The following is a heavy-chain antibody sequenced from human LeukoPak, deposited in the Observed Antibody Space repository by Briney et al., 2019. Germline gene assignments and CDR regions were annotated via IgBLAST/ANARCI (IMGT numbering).Heavy chain of an antibody. Sequence: SGTLSLTCAVSGGSISSSNWWSWVRQPPGKGLEWIGEIYHSGSTNYNPSLKSRVTISVDKSRNQFSLKLSSVTAADTAVYYCAKGGIITMIVVPMGYWGQGTLVTVSS. V-gene: IGHV4-4*02. CDR2: IYHSGST. CDR3: AKGGIITMIVVPMGY. D-gene: IGHD3-22*01. J-gene: IGHJ4*02. CDR1: GGSISSSNW.